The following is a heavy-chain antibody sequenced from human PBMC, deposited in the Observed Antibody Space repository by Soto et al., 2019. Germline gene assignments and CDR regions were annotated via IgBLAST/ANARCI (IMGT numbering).Heavy chain of an antibody. J-gene: IGHJ6*02. D-gene: IGHD3-3*01. Sequence: PGGSLRLSCAASGFTFSSHWMSWVRQAPGKGLEWVANIKQDGSEKYYVDSVKGRFTISRDNAKNSLYLQMNSLRAEDTAVYYCAREITIFGVVIIKGNYYYYGMDVWGQGTTVTVSS. V-gene: IGHV3-7*01. CDR3: AREITIFGVVIIKGNYYYYGMDV. CDR2: IKQDGSEK. CDR1: GFTFSSHW.